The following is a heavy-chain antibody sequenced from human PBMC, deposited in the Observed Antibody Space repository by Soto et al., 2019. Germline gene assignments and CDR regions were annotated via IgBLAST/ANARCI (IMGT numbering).Heavy chain of an antibody. CDR2: INHSGST. V-gene: IGHV4-34*01. Sequence: QVQLQQWGAGLLKPSETLSLTCAVYGGSFSGYYWSWIRQPPGKGLEWIGEINHSGSTNYNPSLKSGVTISVDTSKNQFSLKLSSVTAADTAVYYCARGPTYYDFWSCYSELAFDYWGQGTLVTVSS. CDR3: ARGPTYYDFWSCYSELAFDY. D-gene: IGHD3-3*01. CDR1: GGSFSGYY. J-gene: IGHJ4*02.